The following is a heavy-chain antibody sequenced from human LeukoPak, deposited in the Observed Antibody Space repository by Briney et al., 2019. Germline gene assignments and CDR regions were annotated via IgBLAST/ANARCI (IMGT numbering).Heavy chain of an antibody. J-gene: IGHJ5*02. V-gene: IGHV4-30-4*01. CDR1: GGSISSGDYY. CDR2: MYYSGST. CDR3: ARPYYYDSRIDP. Sequence: PSQTLSLTCTVSGGSISSGDYYWSWIRQPPGKGLEWIAYMYYSGSTYYNPSLKSRVTMSADTSMNQLSLKLSSVTAADTAVYYCARPYYYDSRIDPWGQGILVTVSS. D-gene: IGHD3-22*01.